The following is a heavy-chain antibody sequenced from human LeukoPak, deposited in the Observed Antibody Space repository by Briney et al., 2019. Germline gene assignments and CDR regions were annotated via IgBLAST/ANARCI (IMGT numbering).Heavy chain of an antibody. CDR1: GFTFEDYA. Sequence: GRSLRLSCAASGFTFEDYAMHWVRHAPGKGLEWVSGLTWDSSSLRYSDSVKGRFTTSRDNARKSLFLEMKSLRAEDTAFYYCTKGVEGFYDSSGFDYWGQGTLVTVSS. CDR2: LTWDSSSL. J-gene: IGHJ4*02. V-gene: IGHV3-9*01. CDR3: TKGVEGFYDSSGFDY. D-gene: IGHD3-22*01.